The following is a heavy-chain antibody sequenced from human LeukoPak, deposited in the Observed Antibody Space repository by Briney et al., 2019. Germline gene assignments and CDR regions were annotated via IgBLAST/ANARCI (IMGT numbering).Heavy chain of an antibody. CDR3: ARVASSGNDAFDI. J-gene: IGHJ3*02. V-gene: IGHV1-46*01. D-gene: IGHD3-10*01. CDR2: INPSGGST. Sequence: ASVKVSCKASGYXFTSYYIHWVRQAPGQGLEWMGIINPSGGSTSYAQKFQGRVTMTRDTSTSTVYMELSSLRSEDTAVYYCARVASSGNDAFDIWGQGTMVTVSS. CDR1: GYXFTSYY.